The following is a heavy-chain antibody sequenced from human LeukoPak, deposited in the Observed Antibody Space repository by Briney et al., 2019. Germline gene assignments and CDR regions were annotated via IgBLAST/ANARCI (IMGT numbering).Heavy chain of an antibody. V-gene: IGHV4-59*02. CDR1: GDSVSSYY. Sequence: SETLSLICTVSGDSVSSYYWSWIRQPPGKGLEWIGYIYYIGNINYNPSLKSRATMSVDTSKNQFSLKLSSVTAADTAVYYCARAGSSWSFDYWGQGALVTVSS. CDR2: IYYIGNI. J-gene: IGHJ4*02. CDR3: ARAGSSWSFDY. D-gene: IGHD6-13*01.